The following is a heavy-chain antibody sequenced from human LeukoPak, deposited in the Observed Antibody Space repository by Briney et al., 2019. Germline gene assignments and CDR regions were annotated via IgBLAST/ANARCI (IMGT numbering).Heavy chain of an antibody. Sequence: PGRSLRLSCAASGFTFSSYAMHWVRQAPGKGLEWVAVVWYDESNKYYVDSVKGRFTISRDNSKNTLYLQMNSLRVEDTALYYCAREDSSGAFDIWGQGTMVTVSS. CDR3: AREDSSGAFDI. CDR1: GFTFSSYA. J-gene: IGHJ3*02. D-gene: IGHD3-22*01. CDR2: VWYDESNK. V-gene: IGHV3-33*08.